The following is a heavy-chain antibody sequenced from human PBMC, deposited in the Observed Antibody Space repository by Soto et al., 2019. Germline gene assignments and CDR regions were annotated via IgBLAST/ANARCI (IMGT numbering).Heavy chain of an antibody. Sequence: GASVKVSCKASGYTFTSYAMHWVRQAPGQSLEWMGWINAGNGNTKYSQKFQGRVTITRDTSASTAYMELGSLRSEDTAVYYCARFHESGNYVTWFDTWGQGTLVTVSS. CDR1: GYTFTSYA. CDR2: INAGNGNT. J-gene: IGHJ5*02. CDR3: ARFHESGNYVTWFDT. V-gene: IGHV1-3*01. D-gene: IGHD4-4*01.